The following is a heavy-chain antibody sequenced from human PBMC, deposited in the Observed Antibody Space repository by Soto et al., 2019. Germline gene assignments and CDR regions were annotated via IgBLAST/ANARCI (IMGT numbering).Heavy chain of an antibody. J-gene: IGHJ3*02. CDR2: IFYSGST. V-gene: IGHV4-31*03. CDR3: ASYQQSYAFDI. CDR1: GGSISSGGYY. D-gene: IGHD2-2*01. Sequence: QVQLQESGPGLVKPSQTLSLTCTVSGGSISSGGYYWSWIRQHPGKGLEWIGYIFYSGSTYYNPSLTSRVTISVDTSKNPFSLKLSSLTAADTAVYYWASYQQSYAFDIWGQGTMVTVSS.